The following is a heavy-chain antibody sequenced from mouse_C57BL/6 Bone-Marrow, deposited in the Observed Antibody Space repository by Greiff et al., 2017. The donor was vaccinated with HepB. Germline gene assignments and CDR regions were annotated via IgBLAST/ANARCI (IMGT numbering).Heavy chain of an antibody. V-gene: IGHV1-52*01. J-gene: IGHJ2*01. CDR3: ARGIFYYFDY. Sequence: QVQLQQPGAELVRPGSSVKLSCKASGYTFTSYWMHWVKQRPIQGLEWIGNIDPSDSETNYNQKFKDKATLTVDKSSSTAYMQLSILTSEDSAVYCCARGIFYYFDYWGRGTTLTVTA. CDR2: IDPSDSET. CDR1: GYTFTSYW.